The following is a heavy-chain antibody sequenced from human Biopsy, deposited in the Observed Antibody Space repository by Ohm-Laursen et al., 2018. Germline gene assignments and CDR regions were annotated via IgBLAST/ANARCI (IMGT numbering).Heavy chain of an antibody. CDR3: ARGSNEYGGLYFPH. D-gene: IGHD4-23*01. Sequence: GTLSLTCTVSGGSFTGHYWSWIRQPPGKGLEWIGHISYTGYTSYKSSLKSRVTISLDTSRKHFSLRLTSLAAADTAVCYCARGSNEYGGLYFPHWGQGTLVTVSS. J-gene: IGHJ1*01. V-gene: IGHV4-59*11. CDR2: ISYTGYT. CDR1: GGSFTGHY.